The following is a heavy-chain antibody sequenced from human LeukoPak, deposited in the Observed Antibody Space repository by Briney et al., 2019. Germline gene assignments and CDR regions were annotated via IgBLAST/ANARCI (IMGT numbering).Heavy chain of an antibody. Sequence: SETLSLTCTVSGGSISSYYWSWIRQPPGKGLEWIGYIYYSGSTNYNPSLKSRVTISVDTSKNQFPLKLSSVTAADTAVYYCARELLWFGNDALDIWGQGTMVTVSS. CDR1: GGSISSYY. CDR2: IYYSGST. D-gene: IGHD3-10*01. CDR3: ARELLWFGNDALDI. J-gene: IGHJ3*02. V-gene: IGHV4-59*08.